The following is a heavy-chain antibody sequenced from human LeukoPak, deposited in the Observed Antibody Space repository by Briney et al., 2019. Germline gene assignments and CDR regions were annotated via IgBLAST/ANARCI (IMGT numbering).Heavy chain of an antibody. CDR3: ARDGIAAGGSVGY. CDR1: GGSISSGGYY. J-gene: IGHJ4*02. Sequence: PSETLSLTCTVSGGSISSGGYYWSWIRQHPGKGLEWIGYIYYSGSTYYNPSLKSRVTISVVTSKNQFSLKLSSVTAADTAVYYCARDGIAAGGSVGYWGQGTLVTVSS. D-gene: IGHD6-13*01. V-gene: IGHV4-31*03. CDR2: IYYSGST.